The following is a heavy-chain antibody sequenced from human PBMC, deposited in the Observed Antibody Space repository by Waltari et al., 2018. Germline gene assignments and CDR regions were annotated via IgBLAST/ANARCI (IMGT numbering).Heavy chain of an antibody. Sequence: QLQLQESGPGLVKPSETLSLTCTVSGGSISSSSYYWGWIRQPPGKGLEWIGSIYYSGSTYYNPPLKSRVTISVDTSKNQFSLKLSSVAAADTAVYYCARHPPGGYYGRTRFDPWGQGTLVTVSS. D-gene: IGHD3-22*01. J-gene: IGHJ5*02. V-gene: IGHV4-39*01. CDR1: GGSISSSSYY. CDR2: IYYSGST. CDR3: ARHPPGGYYGRTRFDP.